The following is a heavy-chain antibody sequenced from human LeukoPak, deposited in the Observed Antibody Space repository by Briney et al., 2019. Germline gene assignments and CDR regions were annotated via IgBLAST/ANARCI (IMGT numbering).Heavy chain of an antibody. Sequence: GGSLRLSCAASGFTVSSNYMSWVRQAPGKGLEWDSIIDRGGSTNYADSVKGRFTISRDNSKNTLYLQMNSLRAEETAVYYCARDGPSMSIQHWGQGTLVTVSS. CDR3: ARDGPSMSIQH. V-gene: IGHV3-66*01. J-gene: IGHJ1*01. CDR1: GFTVSSNY. CDR2: IDRGGST. D-gene: IGHD6-6*01.